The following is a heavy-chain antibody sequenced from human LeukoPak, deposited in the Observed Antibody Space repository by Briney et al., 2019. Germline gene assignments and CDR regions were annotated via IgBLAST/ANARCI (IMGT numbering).Heavy chain of an antibody. J-gene: IGHJ4*02. CDR2: ITGSGGST. V-gene: IGHV3-23*01. Sequence: GGTLRLSCAASGFTFSNYGLSWVRQAPGKGLEWASGITGSGGSTYYADSVKGRFTISRDNSKNTLYLQMNSLRAEDTAIYYCARDERLLSFLKWGQGTLVTVSS. D-gene: IGHD3-3*01. CDR1: GFTFSNYG. CDR3: ARDERLLSFLK.